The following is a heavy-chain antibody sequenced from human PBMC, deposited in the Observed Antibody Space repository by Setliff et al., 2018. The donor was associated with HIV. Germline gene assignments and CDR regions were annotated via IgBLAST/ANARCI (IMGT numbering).Heavy chain of an antibody. D-gene: IGHD1-26*01. CDR3: TTDLGGSYHGWNY. CDR2: IRSKVDGGAA. CDR1: GFTFSNAW. Sequence: PGGSLRLSCAASGFTFSNAWMNWVRQAPGKGLEWVGRIRSKVDGGAADYAAPVKGRLTISRDDSKNTLYLKMNSLKTEDTAVYYCTTDLGGSYHGWNYWGQGTLVTVS. J-gene: IGHJ4*02. V-gene: IGHV3-15*07.